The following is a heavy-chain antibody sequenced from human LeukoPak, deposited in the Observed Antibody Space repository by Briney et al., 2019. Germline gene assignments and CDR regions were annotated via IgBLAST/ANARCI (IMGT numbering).Heavy chain of an antibody. CDR2: IIPIFGTA. V-gene: IGHV1-69*13. J-gene: IGHJ6*02. Sequence: AASVKVSCTASGGTFSSYAISWVRQAPGQGLEWMGGIIPIFGTANYAQKFQGRVTITADESTSTAYMELSSLRSEDTAAYYCASTIFGVVIPVVYYYGMDVWGQGTTVTVSS. CDR1: GGTFSSYA. D-gene: IGHD3-3*01. CDR3: ASTIFGVVIPVVYYYGMDV.